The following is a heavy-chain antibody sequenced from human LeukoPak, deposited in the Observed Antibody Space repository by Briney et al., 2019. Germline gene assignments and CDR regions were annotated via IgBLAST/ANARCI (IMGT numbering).Heavy chain of an antibody. V-gene: IGHV1-2*06. D-gene: IGHD4-17*01. J-gene: IGHJ5*02. Sequence: AAAKDSRMPSGYTLTGYCMHSVPQDPGERPEWMGQIYANRVGTNYAQKFQGRVTMTRDKSISTAYMELSRLRSHDAAVYYCARLLVPRTTVTTYNWFDPWGQGTLVTVSS. CDR2: IYANRVGT. CDR1: GYTLTGYC. CDR3: ARLLVPRTTVTTYNWFDP.